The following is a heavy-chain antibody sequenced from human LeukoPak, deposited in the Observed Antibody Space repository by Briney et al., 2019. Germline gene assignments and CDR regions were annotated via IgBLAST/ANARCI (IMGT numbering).Heavy chain of an antibody. CDR1: GFTFSSYS. D-gene: IGHD3-22*01. CDR3: ARLLSPWYYYDSSGYSPRYYFDY. CDR2: ISSSSSYI. J-gene: IGHJ4*02. V-gene: IGHV3-21*01. Sequence: GGSLRLSCAASGFTFSSYSMNWVRQAPGKGLEWVSSISSSSSYIYYADSVKGRFTISRDNAKNSLYLQMNSLRAEDTAVYYCARLLSPWYYYDSSGYSPRYYFDYWGQGTLVTVSS.